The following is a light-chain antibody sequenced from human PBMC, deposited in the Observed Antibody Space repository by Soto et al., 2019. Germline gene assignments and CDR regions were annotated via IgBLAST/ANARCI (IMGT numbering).Light chain of an antibody. V-gene: IGLV2-14*01. J-gene: IGLJ1*01. Sequence: QSVLTQPASVSRSPGQTITISCTGTSRDIGNYNYVSWYQHHPGKAPKLMIYEVTSRPSAVSDRFSGSKSGMTASLTISGLQPEDEAYYFCASYRRATSLVVCGTGTKVNVL. CDR2: EVT. CDR3: ASYRRATSLVV. CDR1: SRDIGNYNY.